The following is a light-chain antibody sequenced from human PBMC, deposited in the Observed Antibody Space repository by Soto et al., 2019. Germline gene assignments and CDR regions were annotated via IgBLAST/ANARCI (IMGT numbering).Light chain of an antibody. CDR1: QSISTY. J-gene: IGKJ1*01. Sequence: DIQMTQSPSPLSASVVDRVTITFRASQSISTYLNWYQQKPGKAPKLLIYGASSLQGGVPSRFSGSGSGTDFTLTISSLQPEDFATYYCLQDYNYPRTFGQGTKVDIK. CDR2: GAS. CDR3: LQDYNYPRT. V-gene: IGKV1-39*01.